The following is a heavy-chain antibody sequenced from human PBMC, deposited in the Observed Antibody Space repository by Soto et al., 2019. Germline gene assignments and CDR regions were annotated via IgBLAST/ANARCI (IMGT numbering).Heavy chain of an antibody. CDR3: ARDQGGGSGVRWFGELLSPPVDAFDI. D-gene: IGHD3-10*01. J-gene: IGHJ3*02. CDR1: GFTFSSYW. V-gene: IGHV3-7*03. Sequence: GGSLRLSCAASGFTFSSYWMSWVRQAPGKGLEWVANIKQDGSEKYYVDSVKGRFTISRDNGKNSLYLQMNSLRAEDPAVYYCARDQGGGSGVRWFGELLSPPVDAFDIWGQGTMVTVSS. CDR2: IKQDGSEK.